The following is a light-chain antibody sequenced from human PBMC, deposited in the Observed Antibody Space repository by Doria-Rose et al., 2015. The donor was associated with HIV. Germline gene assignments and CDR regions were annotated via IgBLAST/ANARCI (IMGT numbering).Light chain of an antibody. CDR3: QQYYDTPS. CDR1: QSLLYTSKNY. V-gene: IGKV4-1*01. J-gene: IGKJ3*01. Sequence: DIRLTQSPESLGMSLGERATLNCKSNQSLLYTSKNYLAWYQQKPGQPPKLLIYWASTRQSGVPARVSGSGSGTDFTITISSLEAEDVAVYYCQQYYDTPSFGPGTTVDIK. CDR2: WAS.